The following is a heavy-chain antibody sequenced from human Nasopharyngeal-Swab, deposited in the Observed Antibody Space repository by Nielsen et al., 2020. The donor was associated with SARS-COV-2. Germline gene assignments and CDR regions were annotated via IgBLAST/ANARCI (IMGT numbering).Heavy chain of an antibody. CDR3: ARTGYSSSWYNRYYYYYMEV. J-gene: IGHJ6*03. V-gene: IGHV4-59*01. CDR2: IYYSGST. D-gene: IGHD6-13*01. Sequence: SETLSLTCTVSGGSISSYYWSWIRQPPGKGLEWIGYIYYSGSTNYNPSLKSRVTISVDTSKNQFSLKLSSVTAADTAVYYCARTGYSSSWYNRYYYYYMEVWGKGTTVTVS. CDR1: GGSISSYY.